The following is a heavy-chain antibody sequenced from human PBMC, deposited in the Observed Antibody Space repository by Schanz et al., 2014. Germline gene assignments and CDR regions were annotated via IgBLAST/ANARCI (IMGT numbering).Heavy chain of an antibody. J-gene: IGHJ4*02. CDR3: ARAGQDYSDSSGYATYYFGN. D-gene: IGHD3-22*01. Sequence: QVQLVQSEAAVKKPGASVKVSCKASGYFFSSYGISWVRQAPGQGLEWMGWISPYNGNTKYAEKLEDRVTMTTDISTSTAYMQLRSLTSDDTAVYYCARAGQDYSDSSGYATYYFGNWGQGTLVTVSS. V-gene: IGHV1-18*01. CDR1: GYFFSSYG. CDR2: ISPYNGNT.